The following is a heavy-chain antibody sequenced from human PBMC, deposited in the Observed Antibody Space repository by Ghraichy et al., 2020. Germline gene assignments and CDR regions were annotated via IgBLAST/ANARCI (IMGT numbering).Heavy chain of an antibody. CDR1: GGSFSSNSHY. V-gene: IGHV4-39*01. CDR3: ARHWPPTPSDY. Sequence: SETLSLTCTVSGGSFSSNSHYWGWIRQPPGKGLEWIGSIYDSGSTYFNPSLKSRIAMSVDGSKNQFSLKLSPVTAADTAVYYCARHWPPTPSDYWGQGILVTVSS. J-gene: IGHJ4*02. D-gene: IGHD2-15*01. CDR2: IYDSGST.